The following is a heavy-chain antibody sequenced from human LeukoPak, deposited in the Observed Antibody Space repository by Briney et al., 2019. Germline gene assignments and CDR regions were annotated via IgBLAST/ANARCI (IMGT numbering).Heavy chain of an antibody. Sequence: HPGGSLRLSCAASGFTFSSYAMSWVRQAPGKGLEWVSAISGSGGSTYYADSVKGRFTISRDNSKNTLYLQVNSLRAEDTAVYYCAKDERNWNYNLASQTYDWGQGTLVTVSS. CDR2: ISGSGGST. CDR1: GFTFSSYA. D-gene: IGHD1-7*01. V-gene: IGHV3-23*01. J-gene: IGHJ4*02. CDR3: AKDERNWNYNLASQTYD.